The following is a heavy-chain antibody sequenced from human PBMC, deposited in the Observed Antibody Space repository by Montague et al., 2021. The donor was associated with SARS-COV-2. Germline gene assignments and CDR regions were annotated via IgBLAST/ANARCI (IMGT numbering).Heavy chain of an antibody. J-gene: IGHJ5*02. D-gene: IGHD6-19*01. CDR1: GGSFSGYY. V-gene: IGHV4-34*01. Sequence: SETLSLTCTVHGGSFSGYYWSWIRQPPGTGLEWIGEINHSGSTNYNPSLKLRVTISVDTSKNQFSLKLSAVTAADTAVYYCARGGWYPGWFDPWGQGTLVTVSS. CDR3: ARGGWYPGWFDP. CDR2: INHSGST.